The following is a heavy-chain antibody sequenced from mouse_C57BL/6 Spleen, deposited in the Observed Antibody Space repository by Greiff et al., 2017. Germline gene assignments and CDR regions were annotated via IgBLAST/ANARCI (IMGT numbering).Heavy chain of an antibody. CDR1: GYTFTSYW. D-gene: IGHD4-1*02. J-gene: IGHJ4*01. V-gene: IGHV1-61*01. Sequence: VQLQQPGAELVRPGSSVKLSCKASGYTFTSYWMDWVKQRPGQGLEWIGNIYPSDSETHYNQKFKDKATLTVDKSSSTAYMQLSSLTSEDSAVYYCATTGTGAMDDWGQGTSVTVSS. CDR2: IYPSDSET. CDR3: ATTGTGAMDD.